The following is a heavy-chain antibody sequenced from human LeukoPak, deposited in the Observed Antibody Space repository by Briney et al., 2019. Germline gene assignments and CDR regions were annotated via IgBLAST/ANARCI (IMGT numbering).Heavy chain of an antibody. Sequence: PGGSLRLSCAASGFTFSSYAMSWVRQAPGKGLEWVSAISGSGSSTYYADSVKGRFTISRDNSKNTLYLQMNSLRAEDTAVYYCAKPRENSSDVGRYFDYWGQGTLVTVSS. V-gene: IGHV3-23*01. CDR3: AKPRENSSDVGRYFDY. CDR1: GFTFSSYA. J-gene: IGHJ4*02. CDR2: ISGSGSST. D-gene: IGHD6-19*01.